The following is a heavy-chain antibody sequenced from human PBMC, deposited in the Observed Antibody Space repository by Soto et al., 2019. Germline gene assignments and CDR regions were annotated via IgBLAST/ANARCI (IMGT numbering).Heavy chain of an antibody. CDR3: ARGGERELLLDNPLPSY. CDR2: INPNSGGT. J-gene: IGHJ4*02. Sequence: SCKASGYTFTGYYMHWVRQAPGQGLEWMGWINPNSGGTNYAQKFQGRVTMTTDTSTSTAYMELRSLRSDDTAVYYCARGGERELLLDNPLPSYWGQGTLVTVSS. V-gene: IGHV1-2*02. CDR1: GYTFTGYY. D-gene: IGHD1-26*01.